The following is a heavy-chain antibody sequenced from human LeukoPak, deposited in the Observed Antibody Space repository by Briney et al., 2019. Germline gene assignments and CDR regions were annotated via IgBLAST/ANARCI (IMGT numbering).Heavy chain of an antibody. CDR3: ARYNGSNFDY. D-gene: IGHD1-1*01. J-gene: IGHJ4*02. CDR1: GGSFSGYY. V-gene: IGHV4-34*01. Sequence: SETLSLTCAVYGGSFSGYYWSWIRQPPGKGLEWIGEINHSGSTNYNPSLKSRVTISVDTSKNQFSLKLGSVTAADTAVYYCARYNGSNFDYWGQGTLVTVSS. CDR2: INHSGST.